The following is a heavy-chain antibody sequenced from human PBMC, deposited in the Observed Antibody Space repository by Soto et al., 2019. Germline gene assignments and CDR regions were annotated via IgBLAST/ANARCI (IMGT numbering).Heavy chain of an antibody. J-gene: IGHJ6*02. V-gene: IGHV4-30-4*01. CDR3: ARGRPNYFYYGLDV. Sequence: SETLSLTCTVSGGSIKSDYYWAWVRQFPGGGLQWMGYKYYSGATDSDPSLERRVSFSVDMSKNQFSLNLTSVTVADTAVYYCARGRPNYFYYGLDVWGQGSPVTVSS. CDR1: GGSIKSDYY. CDR2: KYYSGAT.